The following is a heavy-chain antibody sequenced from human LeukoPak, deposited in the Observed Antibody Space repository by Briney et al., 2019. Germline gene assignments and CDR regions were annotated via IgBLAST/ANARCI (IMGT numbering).Heavy chain of an antibody. D-gene: IGHD5-18*01. CDR1: GGSISSGSYY. J-gene: IGHJ4*02. CDR2: IYTSGST. V-gene: IGHV4-61*02. CDR3: ATLGYSYGTDY. Sequence: SETLSLTCTVSGGSISSGSYYWSWIRQPAGKGLEWIGRIYTSGSTNYNPSLKSRVTMSVDTSKNQFSLKLSSVTAADTAVYYCATLGYSYGTDYWGQGTLVTVSS.